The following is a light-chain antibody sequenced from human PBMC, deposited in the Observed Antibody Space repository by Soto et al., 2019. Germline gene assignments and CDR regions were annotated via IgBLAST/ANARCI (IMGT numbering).Light chain of an antibody. CDR1: QGIDSS. CDR3: QQLHDYPIT. V-gene: IGKV1-9*01. Sequence: ILLTQSPSSLSASVGDRVTITCRASQGIDSSFAWYQQKPGKAPKLLIYAASSLQSGVPSRFSGRGSGTDFTLTISSLQPEDFVTYYCQQLHDYPITFGQVTRLEI. CDR2: AAS. J-gene: IGKJ5*01.